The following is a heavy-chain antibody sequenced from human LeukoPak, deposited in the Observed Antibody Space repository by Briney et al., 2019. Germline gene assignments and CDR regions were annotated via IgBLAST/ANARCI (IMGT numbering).Heavy chain of an antibody. CDR2: FDPEDGET. D-gene: IGHD3-22*01. Sequence: ASVKVSCKVSGYTPTELSMHWVRQAPGKGLEWMGGFDPEDGETIYAQKFQGRVTMTEDTSTDTAYMELSSLRSEDTAVYYCARRWYYYDSSGYSNAFDIWGQGTMVTVSS. J-gene: IGHJ3*02. CDR3: ARRWYYYDSSGYSNAFDI. CDR1: GYTPTELS. V-gene: IGHV1-24*01.